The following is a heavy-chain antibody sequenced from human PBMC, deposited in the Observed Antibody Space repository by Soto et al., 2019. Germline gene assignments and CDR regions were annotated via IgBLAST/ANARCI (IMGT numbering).Heavy chain of an antibody. CDR3: AHIVTGCFT. CDR1: GFSLITSGVG. CDR2: IYWDDDK. V-gene: IGHV2-5*02. J-gene: IGHJ5*02. Sequence: QITLKESGPTLVKPTQTLTLTCTISGFSLITSGVGVGWIRQPPGKALEWLALIYWDDDKRYSPSLKSRLTITKDPSKNQVVLTMTNMDPVDTVTYYCAHIVTGCFTWGRGALVTVSS. D-gene: IGHD3-16*01.